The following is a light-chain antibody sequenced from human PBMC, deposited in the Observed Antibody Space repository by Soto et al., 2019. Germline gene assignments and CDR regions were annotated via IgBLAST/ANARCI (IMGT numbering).Light chain of an antibody. V-gene: IGKV3-15*01. CDR1: QSIRTN. CDR3: EQYNNWPHA. CDR2: GAS. Sequence: ETVMTQSPATLSVSPGERVTLSCRASQSIRTNLAWYQQKPGQAPRLLIYGASTRATAIPARFSGSGSGTEFTLTISSLQSEDFAVYYCEQYNNWPHAFGGGTKVDIK. J-gene: IGKJ4*01.